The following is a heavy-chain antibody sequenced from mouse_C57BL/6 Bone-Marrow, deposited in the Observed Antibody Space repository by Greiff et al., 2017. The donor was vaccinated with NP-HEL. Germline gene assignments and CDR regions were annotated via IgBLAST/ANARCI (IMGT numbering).Heavy chain of an antibody. CDR1: GFTFSDYG. CDR3: ARRNYYGSSSYYFDY. Sequence: DVMLVESGGGLVKPGGSLKLSCAASGFTFSDYGMHWVRQAPEKGLEWVAYISSGSSTIYYADTVKGRFTISRDNAKNTLFLQMTSLRSEDTAMYYCARRNYYGSSSYYFDYWGQGTTLTVSS. D-gene: IGHD1-1*01. J-gene: IGHJ2*01. V-gene: IGHV5-17*01. CDR2: ISSGSSTI.